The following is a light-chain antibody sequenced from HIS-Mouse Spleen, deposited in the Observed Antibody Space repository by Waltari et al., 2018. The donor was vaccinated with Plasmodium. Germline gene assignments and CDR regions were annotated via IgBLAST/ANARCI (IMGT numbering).Light chain of an antibody. CDR2: KDS. V-gene: IGLV3-27*01. CDR3: YSAADNNRV. J-gene: IGLJ3*02. CDR1: VLAKKY. Sequence: SYELTQPSSVSVSPGQTARITCSGDVLAKKYARWFQQKPGQAPGLVIYKDSERPSGIPEPFSGSSSVTTVTLTISGAQVEDEADYYCYSAADNNRVFGGGTKLTVL.